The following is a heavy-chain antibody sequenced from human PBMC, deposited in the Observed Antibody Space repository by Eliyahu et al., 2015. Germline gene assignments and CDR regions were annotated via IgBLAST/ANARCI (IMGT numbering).Heavy chain of an antibody. V-gene: IGHV3-33*01. Sequence: QVQLVESGGGVVQPGRSLRLSCAASGFXFSXYGMHWVRQAPGKGLEXVAVIWYDGSNKYYADSVKGRFTISRDNSKNTLYLQMNSLRAEDTAVYYCASAARPYSNSGYVDYWGQGTLVTVSS. CDR3: ASAARPYSNSGYVDY. J-gene: IGHJ4*02. CDR2: IWYDGSNK. CDR1: GFXFSXYG. D-gene: IGHD4-11*01.